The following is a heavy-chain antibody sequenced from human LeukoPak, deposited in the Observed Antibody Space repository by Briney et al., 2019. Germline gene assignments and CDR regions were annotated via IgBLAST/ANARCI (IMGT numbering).Heavy chain of an antibody. D-gene: IGHD2-2*01. V-gene: IGHV4-59*08. CDR1: GGSISSYY. J-gene: IGHJ4*02. CDR3: ADLNCSSTSCYADY. Sequence: SETLSLTCTVSGGSISSYYWSWIRQPPGKGLEWIGYIYYSGSTNYNPSLKSRVTISVDTSKNQFSLKLSSVTAADTAVYYCADLNCSSTSCYADYWGQGTLVTVSS. CDR2: IYYSGST.